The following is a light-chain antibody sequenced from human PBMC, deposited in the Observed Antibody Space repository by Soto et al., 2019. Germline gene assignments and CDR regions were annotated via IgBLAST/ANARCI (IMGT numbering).Light chain of an antibody. J-gene: IGKJ3*01. CDR3: QHSDHLHL. V-gene: IGKV1-33*01. CDR1: HDIGNY. CDR2: GAF. Sequence: DIQLTQSPPYLSASVGDRVTITCQASHDIGNYLNWYQHKPGKAPNLVIYGAFNLETWVPSRFSGGGSGTDFTFTISSLRPEDIATYYCQHSDHLHLLGPGTKVDIK.